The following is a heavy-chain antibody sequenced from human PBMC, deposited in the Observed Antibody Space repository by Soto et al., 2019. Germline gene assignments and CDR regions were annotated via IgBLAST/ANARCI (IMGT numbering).Heavy chain of an antibody. CDR2: INHSGST. J-gene: IGHJ6*02. CDR3: ARGGGSSRVSTNYGMDV. CDR1: GGSFSGYY. Sequence: SETLSLTCAVYGGSFSGYYWSWIRQPPGKGLEWIGEINHSGSTNYNPSLKSRVTISVDTSKNQFSLKLSSVTAADTAVYYCARGGGSSRVSTNYGMDVSGHGTTVTVSS. V-gene: IGHV4-34*01. D-gene: IGHD6-13*01.